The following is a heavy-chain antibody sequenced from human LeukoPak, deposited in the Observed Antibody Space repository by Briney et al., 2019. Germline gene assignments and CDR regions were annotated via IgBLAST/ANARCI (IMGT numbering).Heavy chain of an antibody. CDR1: GFTFSYYT. CDR3: ARVLNYYDSSGYYFSY. Sequence: GGSLRLSCAASGFTFSYYTMHWVRQAPGKGLEWVAVISYDGGNKYYADSVKGRFTISRDNSKNTLYLQMNSLRAEGTAVYYCARVLNYYDSSGYYFSYWGQGTLVTVSS. D-gene: IGHD3-22*01. V-gene: IGHV3-30-3*01. J-gene: IGHJ4*02. CDR2: ISYDGGNK.